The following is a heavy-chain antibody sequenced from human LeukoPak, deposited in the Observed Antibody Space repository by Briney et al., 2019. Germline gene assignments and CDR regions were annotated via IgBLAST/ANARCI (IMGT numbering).Heavy chain of an antibody. J-gene: IGHJ4*02. Sequence: GGSLRLSCAASGFTFSSYGMHWVRQAPGKGLEWVAVISYDGSNKYYADSVKGRFTISRDNSKNTLYLQMNSLRAEDTAGYYCAREGSGWFSDYWGQGTLVTVSS. V-gene: IGHV3-30*03. CDR2: ISYDGSNK. CDR3: AREGSGWFSDY. CDR1: GFTFSSYG. D-gene: IGHD6-19*01.